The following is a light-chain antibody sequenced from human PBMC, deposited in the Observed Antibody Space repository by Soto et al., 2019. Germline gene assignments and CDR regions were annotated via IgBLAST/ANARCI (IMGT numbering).Light chain of an antibody. V-gene: IGKV1-27*01. J-gene: IGKJ1*01. CDR3: QKYNRAPWT. CDR1: HGISNY. Sequence: DIQMTQSPSSLSASVGDRVTITCRASHGISNYVAWYQQQPGKSPKSLIYAASTLHSGVPSRFSGSGSGTDFTLTISSLQPEDVATYYCQKYNRAPWTLGEVTKVEIK. CDR2: AAS.